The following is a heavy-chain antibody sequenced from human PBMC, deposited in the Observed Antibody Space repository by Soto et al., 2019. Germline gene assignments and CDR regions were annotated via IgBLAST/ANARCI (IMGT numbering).Heavy chain of an antibody. D-gene: IGHD2-2*02. J-gene: IGHJ6*02. CDR1: GFTFGDYA. V-gene: IGHV3-49*03. Sequence: GGSLRLSCTASGFTFGDYAMSWFRQAPGKGLEWVGFIRSKAYGGTTEYAASVKGRFTISRDDSKSIAYLQMNSLKTEDTAVYYCTRVPSLIVVVPAAIPYYYYGMDVWGQGTTVTVSS. CDR2: IRSKAYGGTT. CDR3: TRVPSLIVVVPAAIPYYYYGMDV.